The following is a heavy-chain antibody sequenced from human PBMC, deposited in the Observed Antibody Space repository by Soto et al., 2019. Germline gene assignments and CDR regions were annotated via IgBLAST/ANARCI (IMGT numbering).Heavy chain of an antibody. CDR2: ISGSGDKT. Sequence: EVQLLQSGGGLAQPGTSLRLSCAASGFTFKYYAMTWVRQAPGKGLEWVSTISGSGDKTDYADSVKGRFRVSRDNSKDTLYFQTDSLRAHDTALYSSAREPTWYGGQYFQDWGQGTLVTVSS. V-gene: IGHV3-23*01. CDR1: GFTFKYYA. CDR3: AREPTWYGGQYFQD. D-gene: IGHD3-16*01. J-gene: IGHJ1*01.